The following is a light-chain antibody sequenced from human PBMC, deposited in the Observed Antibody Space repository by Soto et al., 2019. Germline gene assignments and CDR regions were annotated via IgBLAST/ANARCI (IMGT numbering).Light chain of an antibody. CDR3: GTWDSSLSVV. Sequence: QSVLTQPPSVSAAPGQTVTISCSRSSSNIGNNYVSWYQQLPGTAPKLLIYENNKRPSGIPDRFSGSKSGTSATLGITGLQTGDEADYYCGTWDSSLSVVFGGGTKLTVL. CDR2: ENN. V-gene: IGLV1-51*02. J-gene: IGLJ2*01. CDR1: SSNIGNNY.